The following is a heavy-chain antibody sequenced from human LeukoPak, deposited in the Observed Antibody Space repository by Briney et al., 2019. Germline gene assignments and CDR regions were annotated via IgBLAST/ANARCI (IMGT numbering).Heavy chain of an antibody. D-gene: IGHD3-10*01. CDR2: IYYSGST. Sequence: SETLSLTCTVSGGSISSGDYYWSWVRQPPGKGLEWLGYIYYSGSTYYNPSLKSRVTISVDTSKNQFSLNLSSVTAAATAVYYCARDDYYGSGTYYRAFGNWGQGTLVTVSS. CDR1: GGSISSGDYY. V-gene: IGHV4-30-4*02. J-gene: IGHJ4*02. CDR3: ARDDYYGSGTYYRAFGN.